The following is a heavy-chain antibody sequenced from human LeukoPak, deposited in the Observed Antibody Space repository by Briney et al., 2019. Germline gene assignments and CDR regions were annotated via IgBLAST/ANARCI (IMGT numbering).Heavy chain of an antibody. CDR1: GFTFSSYS. CDR2: ISWNSGSI. CDR3: ASLGGYAFDI. Sequence: GGSLRLSCAASGFTFSSYSMNWVRQAPGKGLEWVSGISWNSGSIGYADSVKGRFTISRDNAKNSLYLQMNSLRAEDTALYYCASLGGYAFDIWGQGTMVTVSS. D-gene: IGHD3-16*01. J-gene: IGHJ3*02. V-gene: IGHV3-9*01.